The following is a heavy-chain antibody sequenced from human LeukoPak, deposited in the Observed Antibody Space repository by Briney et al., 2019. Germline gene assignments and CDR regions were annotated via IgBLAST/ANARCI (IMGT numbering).Heavy chain of an antibody. D-gene: IGHD5-12*01. V-gene: IGHV1-18*01. CDR2: ISAYNGNT. J-gene: IGHJ6*03. CDR3: ARAVKVPLSRVATRGIYYMDV. CDR1: GYTFTSYG. Sequence: GASVKVSCKASGYTFTSYGISWVRQAPGQGLEWVRWISAYNGNTNYAQKLQGRVTMTTDTSTSTAYMELRSLRSDDTAVYYCARAVKVPLSRVATRGIYYMDVWGKGTTLTVSS.